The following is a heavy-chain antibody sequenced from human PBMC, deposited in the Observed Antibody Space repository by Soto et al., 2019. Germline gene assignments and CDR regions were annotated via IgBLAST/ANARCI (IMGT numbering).Heavy chain of an antibody. CDR1: GGTFSRYA. Sequence: GASVKVSCTDSGGTFSRYAISWVRQAPGQGLEWMGGIIPIFGTANYAQKFQGRVTITADESTRAAYMELNSLKTEDTAVYYCSRSGYSDSWYGKDLDYWGQGTLVTVS. CDR2: IIPIFGTA. CDR3: SRSGYSDSWYGKDLDY. D-gene: IGHD6-13*01. J-gene: IGHJ4*02. V-gene: IGHV1-69*13.